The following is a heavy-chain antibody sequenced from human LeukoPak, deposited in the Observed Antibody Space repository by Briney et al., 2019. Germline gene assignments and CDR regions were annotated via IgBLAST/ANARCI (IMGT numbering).Heavy chain of an antibody. CDR3: ARDSRRSWSFDY. CDR1: GFTVSSNY. J-gene: IGHJ4*02. D-gene: IGHD6-13*01. V-gene: IGHV3-53*01. Sequence: GGSLRLSCAASGFTVSSNYMSWVRQAPGKGLEGVSVIYSGGSTYYADSVKGRFTISRDNSKNTLYLQMNSLRAEDTAVYYCARDSRRSWSFDYWGQGTLVTVSS. CDR2: IYSGGST.